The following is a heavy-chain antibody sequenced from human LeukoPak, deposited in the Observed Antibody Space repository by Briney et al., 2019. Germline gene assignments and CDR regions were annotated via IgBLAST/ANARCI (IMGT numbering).Heavy chain of an antibody. J-gene: IGHJ3*02. V-gene: IGHV3-74*01. Sequence: PGGSLRLSCEASGFTFFNYWMHWVRQAPGRGLVWVSRISSDGSSTSYADSVKGRFTISRDNAKSTLYLQMNSLRAEDTAVYYCASGWEMTTVIKAFDIWGQGTMVTVSS. D-gene: IGHD4-23*01. CDR2: ISSDGSST. CDR3: ASGWEMTTVIKAFDI. CDR1: GFTFFNYW.